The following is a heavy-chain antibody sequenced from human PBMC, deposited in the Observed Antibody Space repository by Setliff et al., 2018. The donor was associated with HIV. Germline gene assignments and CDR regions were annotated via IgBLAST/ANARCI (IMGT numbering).Heavy chain of an antibody. J-gene: IGHJ5*02. CDR1: GGSISTHY. V-gene: IGHV4-59*11. CDR3: ARHSPKIVVVITELNWFDP. D-gene: IGHD3-22*01. CDR2: VYYDAST. Sequence: ETLSLTCTVSGGSISTHYWSWIRQPPGKGLEWIGTVYYDASTIYTPSLNSRVIISVDTSKSQFSLNLSSVTAADTAVYYCARHSPKIVVVITELNWFDPWGQGTLVTVSS.